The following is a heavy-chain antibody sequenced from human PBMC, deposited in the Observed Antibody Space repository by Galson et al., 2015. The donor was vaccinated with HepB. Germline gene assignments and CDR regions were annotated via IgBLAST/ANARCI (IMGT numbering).Heavy chain of an antibody. CDR2: IYSGGST. CDR1: GFTVSSNY. V-gene: IGHV3-53*04. Sequence: SLRLSCAASGFTVSSNYMSWVRQAPGKGLEWVSVIYSGGSTYSADSVKGRFTISRHNSKTTLYLQMNSLRAEDTAVYYCARSTTAMAEYYYYYGMDVWGQGTTVTVSS. J-gene: IGHJ6*02. D-gene: IGHD5-18*01. CDR3: ARSTTAMAEYYYYYGMDV.